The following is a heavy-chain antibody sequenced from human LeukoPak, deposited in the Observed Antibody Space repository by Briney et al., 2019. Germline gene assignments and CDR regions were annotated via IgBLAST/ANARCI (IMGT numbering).Heavy chain of an antibody. J-gene: IGHJ4*02. CDR3: VRGYKYFDY. Sequence: SETLSLTCTVSGGSISSYYWSWIRQPPGKGLEWIGYIYTSGSTNYNPSLKSRVTISVDTSKNQFSLKLSSVTAADTAVYYCVRGYKYFDYWGQGTLVTVSS. CDR2: IYTSGST. D-gene: IGHD5-24*01. V-gene: IGHV4-4*09. CDR1: GGSISSYY.